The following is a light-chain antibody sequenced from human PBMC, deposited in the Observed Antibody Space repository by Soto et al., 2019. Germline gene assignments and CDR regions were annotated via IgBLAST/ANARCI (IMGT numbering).Light chain of an antibody. J-gene: IGLJ2*01. V-gene: IGLV1-47*01. CDR2: RNN. CDR3: TAWDDTLRGPL. CDR1: SSNIGSNY. Sequence: QSVLTQPPSAYGTPGQRVTISCSGSSSNIGSNYVYWYQQLPGTAPKLLIYRNNQRPSGVPDRFSGSKSGPSASLAISGVRSEDEADYYCTAWDDTLRGPLFGGGTKLTVL.